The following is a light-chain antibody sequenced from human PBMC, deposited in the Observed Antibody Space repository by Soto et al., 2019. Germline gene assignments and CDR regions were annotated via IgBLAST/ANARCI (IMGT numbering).Light chain of an antibody. CDR3: SSYAGSNNLHVL. CDR1: SNDVGGYEY. Sequence: QSALTQPPSASGSPGQSVTISCTGTSNDVGGYEYVSWYQQHPGKAPKLIIYEVIKRPSGVPDRFSGSKSGNTASLTVSGLQAEDEADYYCSSYAGSNNLHVLFGGGTKLTVL. J-gene: IGLJ2*01. CDR2: EVI. V-gene: IGLV2-8*01.